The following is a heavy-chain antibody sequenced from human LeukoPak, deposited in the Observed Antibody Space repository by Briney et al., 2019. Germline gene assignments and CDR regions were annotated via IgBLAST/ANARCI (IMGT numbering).Heavy chain of an antibody. V-gene: IGHV4-39*07. Sequence: PSETLSLTCTVSGDSFSSVTDYWAWIRQPPGKGLEWIASGDYSGGTYYNPSLESRVAISTDMSKNQFSLKLTSVTGADTAVYYCAGERGEEYSSGWYKTNFFDSWGQGIRVTVSS. CDR1: GDSFSSVTDY. D-gene: IGHD6-19*01. CDR3: AGERGEEYSSGWYKTNFFDS. J-gene: IGHJ4*02. CDR2: GDYSGGT.